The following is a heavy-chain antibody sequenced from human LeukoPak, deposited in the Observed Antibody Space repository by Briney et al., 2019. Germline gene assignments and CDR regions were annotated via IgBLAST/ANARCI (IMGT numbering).Heavy chain of an antibody. D-gene: IGHD2-2*01. CDR3: ARGQLYMDV. V-gene: IGHV4-34*01. Sequence: SETLSLTCAVYGGSFSGYYWSWIRQPPGKGLEWIGEINHSGSTNYNPSLKSRVTISVDTSKNQFSLKLSSVTAADTAVYYCARGQLYMDVWGKGTTVTISS. CDR1: GGSFSGYY. J-gene: IGHJ6*03. CDR2: INHSGST.